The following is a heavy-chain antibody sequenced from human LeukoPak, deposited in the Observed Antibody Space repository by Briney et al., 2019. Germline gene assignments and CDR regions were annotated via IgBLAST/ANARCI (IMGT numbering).Heavy chain of an antibody. Sequence: QTGGSLRLSCAASGFTFSTYAMSWVRQAPGKGLEWVSAISGSGGSTYYADSVKGRFTISRDNSKNTLYLQMNSLRAEDTAVYYCANTIYCSSTSCYDYWGQGTLVTVSS. CDR2: ISGSGGST. J-gene: IGHJ4*02. D-gene: IGHD2-2*01. CDR3: ANTIYCSSTSCYDY. CDR1: GFTFSTYA. V-gene: IGHV3-23*01.